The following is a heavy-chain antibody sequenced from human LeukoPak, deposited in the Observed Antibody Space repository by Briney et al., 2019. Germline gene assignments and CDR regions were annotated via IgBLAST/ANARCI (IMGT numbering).Heavy chain of an antibody. CDR1: GFTFSDYY. V-gene: IGHV3-11*04. Sequence: PGGSLRLSCAASGFTFSDYYMSWIRQAPGKGLEWVSYIGYSGNTVYYADSVKGRFTISRDNAKNSLSLQMNSLRAEDTAVYYCAKDQSYGGNSGVGYWGQGTPVTVSS. CDR2: IGYSGNTV. D-gene: IGHD4-23*01. J-gene: IGHJ4*02. CDR3: AKDQSYGGNSGVGY.